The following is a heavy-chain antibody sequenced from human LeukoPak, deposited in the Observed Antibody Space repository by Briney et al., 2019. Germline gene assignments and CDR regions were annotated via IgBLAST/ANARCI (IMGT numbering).Heavy chain of an antibody. J-gene: IGHJ3*02. V-gene: IGHV4-34*01. D-gene: IGHD3-22*01. CDR1: GVSFSGYY. CDR2: INHSGST. CDR3: ARSGYYYDSSGYSIDAFDI. Sequence: SETLSLTCAVYGVSFSGYYWSWIRQPPGKGLEWIGEINHSGSTNYNPSLKSRVTISVDTSKNQFSLKLSSVTAADTAVYYCARSGYYYDSSGYSIDAFDIWGQGTMVTVSS.